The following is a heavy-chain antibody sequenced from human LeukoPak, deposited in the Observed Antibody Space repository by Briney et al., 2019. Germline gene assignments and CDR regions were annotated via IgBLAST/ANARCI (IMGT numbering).Heavy chain of an antibody. D-gene: IGHD5-12*01. J-gene: IGHJ5*02. CDR1: GYTFTNYG. V-gene: IGHV1-18*01. Sequence: GASVKVSCKAFGYTFTNYGISWVRQAPGQGLEWMGWISAYSGNTIYAHNVQGRVTMTTDTSTTTAYMDLRNLRSDDTAVYYCARSDVDIVATYNWFDPWGQGTQVTVSS. CDR3: ARSDVDIVATYNWFDP. CDR2: ISAYSGNT.